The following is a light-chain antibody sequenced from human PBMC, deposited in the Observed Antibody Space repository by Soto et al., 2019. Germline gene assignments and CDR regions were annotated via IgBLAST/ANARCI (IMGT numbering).Light chain of an antibody. Sequence: QSVLTQPPSASGTPGQRVTISCSGSSSNIGSNTVNWYQQLPGTAPKVLIYSDNQRPSGVPDRFSGSKSGTSASRAISGLQSEDEADYYCAAWDDSLNGWVFGGGTKLTVL. CDR2: SDN. J-gene: IGLJ3*02. V-gene: IGLV1-44*01. CDR1: SSNIGSNT. CDR3: AAWDDSLNGWV.